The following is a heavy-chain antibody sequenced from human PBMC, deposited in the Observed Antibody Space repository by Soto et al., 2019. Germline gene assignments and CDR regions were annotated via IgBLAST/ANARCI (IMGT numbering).Heavy chain of an antibody. J-gene: IGHJ4*02. V-gene: IGHV4-31*03. Sequence: SETLSLTCTVTGDSITSGGYYWSWIRQHPGKGLEWLGYIYGSGGSGSTLYNPSLKSRVTISVDTSKNQFSLKLSSVTAADTAVYYRARGRHLFQGPYSSSWYYYWGQGTLVTVSS. CDR3: ARGRHLFQGPYSSSWYYY. D-gene: IGHD6-13*01. CDR1: GDSITSGGYY. CDR2: IYGSGGSGST.